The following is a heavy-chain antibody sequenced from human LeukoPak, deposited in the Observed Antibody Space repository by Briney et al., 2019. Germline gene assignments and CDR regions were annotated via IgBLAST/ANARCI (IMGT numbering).Heavy chain of an antibody. CDR1: GFTFSSYG. CDR3: AKRQVGVAPHAFDI. Sequence: GGSLRLSCAASGFTFSSYGMHWVRQAPGKGLEWVAFIRYDGSNKYYADSVKGRFTISRDNSKNTLYLQMNSLRAEDTAVYYCAKRQVGVAPHAFDIWGQGTMVTVSS. J-gene: IGHJ3*02. D-gene: IGHD2-15*01. V-gene: IGHV3-30*02. CDR2: IRYDGSNK.